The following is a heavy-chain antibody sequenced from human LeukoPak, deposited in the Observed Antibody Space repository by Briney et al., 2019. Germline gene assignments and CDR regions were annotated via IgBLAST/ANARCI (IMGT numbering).Heavy chain of an antibody. CDR2: VYQSGST. Sequence: SETLSLTCTVSGGSISSGGYYWSWIRQPPGKGLEWIGYVYQSGSTYYTPSLESRVTISVDRSKNQFSLRLSSVTAADTAVYYCAKRVAAAGIFDYWGQGTLVTVSS. J-gene: IGHJ4*02. CDR3: AKRVAAAGIFDY. D-gene: IGHD6-13*01. CDR1: GGSISSGGYY. V-gene: IGHV4-30-2*01.